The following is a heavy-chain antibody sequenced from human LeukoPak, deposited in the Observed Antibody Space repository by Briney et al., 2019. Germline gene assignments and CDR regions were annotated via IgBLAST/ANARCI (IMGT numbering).Heavy chain of an antibody. Sequence: PGGSLRLSCAASGFTFSGFWMDLVRPVQGKGREWVANINQDGSETYYVDSARGRFTISRDNAKNSLFLQMDSLRVEDTAMYYCTKALDFWGQGTLVTVSS. CDR1: GFTFSGFW. CDR3: TKALDF. J-gene: IGHJ4*02. CDR2: INQDGSET. V-gene: IGHV3-7*01.